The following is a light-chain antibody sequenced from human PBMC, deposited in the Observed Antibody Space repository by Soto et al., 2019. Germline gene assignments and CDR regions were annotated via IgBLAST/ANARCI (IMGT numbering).Light chain of an antibody. V-gene: IGKV3-20*01. Sequence: EIVLTQSPGTLSLSPGERATLSCRASQTVTNNYLAWYQQKPGQAPRLVMSGASNRATGIPDRFSGGGSETDFTLTISRLEPEDFAVYYCQQDDSSYTFGQGTKLEIK. CDR3: QQDDSSYT. CDR1: QTVTNNY. CDR2: GAS. J-gene: IGKJ2*01.